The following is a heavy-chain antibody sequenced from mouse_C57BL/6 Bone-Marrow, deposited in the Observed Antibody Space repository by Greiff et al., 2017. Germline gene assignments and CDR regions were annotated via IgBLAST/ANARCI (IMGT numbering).Heavy chain of an antibody. CDR3: ARRFITTVVARYYYAMDY. D-gene: IGHD1-1*01. CDR2: INPYNGGT. Sequence: DVQLQESGPVLVKPGASVKMSCKASGYTFTDYYMNWVKQSHGKSLEWIGVINPYNGGTSYNQKFKGKATLTVDKSSSTAYMELNSLTSEDSAVYYCARRFITTVVARYYYAMDYWGQGTSVTVSS. V-gene: IGHV1-19*01. CDR1: GYTFTDYY. J-gene: IGHJ4*01.